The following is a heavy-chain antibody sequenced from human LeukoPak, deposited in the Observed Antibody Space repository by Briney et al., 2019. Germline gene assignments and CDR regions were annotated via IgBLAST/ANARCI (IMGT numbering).Heavy chain of an antibody. CDR1: GFTFSKYW. Sequence: GESLKISCVGSGFTFSKYWMHWVRQAPGKELMWVAAIKTDGSSISYVDSVRGRFTISRDNAKNTLYLQMNSLRAEDTAIYYCVSGITATSVWGQGTLVTVSS. D-gene: IGHD1-20*01. CDR3: VSGITATSV. J-gene: IGHJ4*02. V-gene: IGHV3-74*01. CDR2: IKTDGSSI.